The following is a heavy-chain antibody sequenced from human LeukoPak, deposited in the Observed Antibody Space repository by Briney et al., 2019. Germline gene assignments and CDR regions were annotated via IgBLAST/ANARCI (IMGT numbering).Heavy chain of an antibody. D-gene: IGHD2-21*02. CDR3: ARAEPHIVVVTASYYFDY. J-gene: IGHJ4*02. CDR1: GGSISSYY. CDR2: IYYSGST. V-gene: IGHV4-59*01. Sequence: SETLSLTCTVSGGSISSYYWSWIRQPPGKGLEWIGYIYYSGSTNYNPSLKSRVTISVDTSKNQFSLKLSSVTAADTAVYYCARAEPHIVVVTASYYFDYWGQRTLVTVSS.